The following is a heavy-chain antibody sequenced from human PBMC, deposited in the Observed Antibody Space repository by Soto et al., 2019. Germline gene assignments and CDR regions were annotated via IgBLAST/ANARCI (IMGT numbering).Heavy chain of an antibody. V-gene: IGHV3-53*01. J-gene: IGHJ4*02. CDR2: IYRGGTT. CDR3: ARLSAPTGSYYTPPFDY. D-gene: IGHD3-10*01. CDR1: GFTVSAYY. Sequence: GGSLRLSCAASGFTVSAYYMIWVRQAPGKGLEWVSVIYRGGTTHYADSFQGRFTISRDSSKNTLYLHMNSLRAEDTAVYYCARLSAPTGSYYTPPFDYRGQGTLVTVSS.